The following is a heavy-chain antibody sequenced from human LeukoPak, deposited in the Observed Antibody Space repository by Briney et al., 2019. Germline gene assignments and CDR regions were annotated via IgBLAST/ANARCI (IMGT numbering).Heavy chain of an antibody. V-gene: IGHV1-58*01. Sequence: VHDTCKCSVFTFSSSALQWVRQARGRRLEWMGCIYFGSGNTIYGQKFQERVNITRNKSTSPADMAMSNLRTGETAVYYRAADPSAAPACYYYMDVWGKGTTVTVSS. D-gene: IGHD6-13*01. CDR3: AADPSAAPACYYYMDV. CDR1: VFTFSSSA. CDR2: IYFGSGNT. J-gene: IGHJ6*03.